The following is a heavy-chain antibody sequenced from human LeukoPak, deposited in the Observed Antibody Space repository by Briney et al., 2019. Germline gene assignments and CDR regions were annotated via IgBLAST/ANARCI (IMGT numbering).Heavy chain of an antibody. V-gene: IGHV3-23*01. CDR3: AKSMGLRYYYYYYYMDV. D-gene: IGHD3-16*01. J-gene: IGHJ6*03. CDR1: GFTFSSYA. CDR2: ISGSGGSI. Sequence: GGSLRLSCAASGFTFSSYAMSWVRQAPGKGLEWVSAISGSGGSIYYADSVKGRFTISRDNSKNTLYLQMNSLRAEDTAVYYCAKSMGLRYYYYYYYMDVWGKGTTVTVSS.